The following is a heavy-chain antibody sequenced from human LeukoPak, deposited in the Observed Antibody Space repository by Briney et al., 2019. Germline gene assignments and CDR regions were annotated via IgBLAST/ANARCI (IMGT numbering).Heavy chain of an antibody. CDR3: ARGSTSGWSY. J-gene: IGHJ4*02. D-gene: IGHD6-19*01. V-gene: IGHV3-7*01. Sequence: PGESLRLSCVASGLSISGQWMNWVRQAPGQGLEWVANIKHDGSEEHYVDSVKGRFTISRDDGRNSVSLQMNSVRAEDTAVYYCARGSTSGWSYWGQGTLVTVSS. CDR2: IKHDGSEE. CDR1: GLSISGQW.